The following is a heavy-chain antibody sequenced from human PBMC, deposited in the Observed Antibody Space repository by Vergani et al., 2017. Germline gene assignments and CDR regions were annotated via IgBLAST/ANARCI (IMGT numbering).Heavy chain of an antibody. CDR1: GGSISSYY. V-gene: IGHV4-59*01. J-gene: IGHJ4*02. D-gene: IGHD6-19*01. CDR2: IYYSGST. Sequence: QVQLQESGPGLVKPSETLSLTCTVSGGSISSYYWSWIRQPPGKGLEWIGYIYYSGSTNYNPSLKSRVTISVDTSKNQFSLKLSSVTAADTAVYYYASFRGRQWLVLGWGQGTLVTVSS. CDR3: ASFRGRQWLVLG.